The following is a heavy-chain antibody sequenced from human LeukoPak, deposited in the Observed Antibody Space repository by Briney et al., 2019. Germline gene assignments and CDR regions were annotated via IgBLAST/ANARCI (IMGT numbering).Heavy chain of an antibody. CDR3: ARAPFGRYSSSWHHFDY. CDR1: GYSFATYW. J-gene: IGHJ4*02. D-gene: IGHD6-13*01. Sequence: GESLKISCKASGYSFATYWIVWVRQMPGKGLEWMGIIYPGDSETRYSQSFQGQVTISADTSSSTVYLHWSSLKASDTAMFYCARAPFGRYSSSWHHFDYWGQATLVTVSS. V-gene: IGHV5-51*01. CDR2: IYPGDSET.